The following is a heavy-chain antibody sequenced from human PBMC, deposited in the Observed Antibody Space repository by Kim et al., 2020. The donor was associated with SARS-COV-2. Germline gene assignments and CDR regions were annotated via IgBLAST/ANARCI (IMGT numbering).Heavy chain of an antibody. V-gene: IGHV3-23*01. Sequence: TYYADIGKGRFTISRDPSKNTLYLQMDSLRADDTAIYYCSKGGRGTYVSDNWGQGALVTVSS. CDR2: T. D-gene: IGHD3-16*01. J-gene: IGHJ4*02. CDR3: SKGGRGTYVSDN.